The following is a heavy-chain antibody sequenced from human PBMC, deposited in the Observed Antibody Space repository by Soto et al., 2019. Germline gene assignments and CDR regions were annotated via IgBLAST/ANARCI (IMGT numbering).Heavy chain of an antibody. CDR3: GRRSLLVAPT. CDR1: GGSISNPADY. CDR2: IYYGGTT. J-gene: IGHJ4*02. V-gene: IGHV4-39*01. Sequence: SETLSLTCIVSGGSISNPADYWAWIRQPPGKGLEWIGSIYYGGTTHYSPSLKSRVTVSADTSKNQFSLRLSSVSAADTAVYYCGRRSLLVAPTWGQGILVTVSS. D-gene: IGHD2-21*01.